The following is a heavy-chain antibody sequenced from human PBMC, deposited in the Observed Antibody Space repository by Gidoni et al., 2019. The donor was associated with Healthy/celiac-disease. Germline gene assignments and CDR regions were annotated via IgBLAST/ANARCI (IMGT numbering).Heavy chain of an antibody. V-gene: IGHV1-8*01. CDR2: MNPNSGNT. Sequence: QVQLVQSGAEVKKPGASVNVSCKASGYTFTSYDSNWVRQATGQGLEWMGWMNPNSGNTGYAQKFQGRVTMTRNTSISTAYMELSSLRSEDTAVYYCARQIPLASGSYFAFDIWGQGTMVTVSS. CDR3: ARQIPLASGSYFAFDI. J-gene: IGHJ3*02. D-gene: IGHD1-26*01. CDR1: GYTFTSYD.